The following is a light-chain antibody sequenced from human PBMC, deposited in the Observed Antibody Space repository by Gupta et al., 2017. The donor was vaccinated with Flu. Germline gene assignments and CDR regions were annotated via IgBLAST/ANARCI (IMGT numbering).Light chain of an antibody. CDR2: DAS. J-gene: IGKJ2*01. CDR1: QSVSRY. Sequence: PDTLSLSPAERATLSCMASQSVSRYLAWYQQKPGQAPSLLIYDASDRATGIPARFSGSGSGTEFILTISSLEPEEFAVYYCQQRNNWPGTFGQGTKLEIK. CDR3: QQRNNWPGT. V-gene: IGKV3-11*01.